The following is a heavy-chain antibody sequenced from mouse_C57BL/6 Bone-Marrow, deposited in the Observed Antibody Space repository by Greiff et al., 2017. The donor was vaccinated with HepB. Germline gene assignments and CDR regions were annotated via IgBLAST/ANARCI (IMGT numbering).Heavy chain of an antibody. CDR3: ARHDPYGNSWCAY. CDR1: GFTFSSYG. J-gene: IGHJ3*01. CDR2: ISSGGSYT. D-gene: IGHD2-1*01. V-gene: IGHV5-6*01. Sequence: EVQLVESGGDLVKPGGSLKLSCAASGFTFSSYGMSWVRQTPDKRLEWVATISSGGSYTYYPDSVKGRFTISRDNAKNTLYLQMSSLKSEDTAMYYCARHDPYGNSWCAYWGQGTLVTVSA.